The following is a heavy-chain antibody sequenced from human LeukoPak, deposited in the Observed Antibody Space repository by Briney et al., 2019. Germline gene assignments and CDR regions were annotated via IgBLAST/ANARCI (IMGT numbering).Heavy chain of an antibody. CDR1: GYTFTGYY. V-gene: IGHV1-2*02. Sequence: ASVKVSCKASGYTFTGYYMHWVRQAPGQGLEWMGWINPNSGGTNYARKFQGRVTMTRDTSISTAYMELSSLRSDDTAVYYCAKKVRGPSHPLDFWGQGTLVTVSS. CDR3: AKKVRGPSHPLDF. D-gene: IGHD5-12*01. J-gene: IGHJ4*02. CDR2: INPNSGGT.